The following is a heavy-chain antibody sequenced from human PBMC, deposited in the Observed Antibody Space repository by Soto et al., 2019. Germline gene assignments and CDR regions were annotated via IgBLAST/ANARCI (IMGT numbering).Heavy chain of an antibody. CDR1: GGSFSGPN. CDR2: INHSGST. J-gene: IGHJ5*02. CDR3: ARGWGFGFDP. D-gene: IGHD3-10*01. Sequence: QVQLQQWGAGLLKPSETLSLACGVYGGSFSGPNWSWIRQPPGKGLEWIGEINHSGSTNYNPSLKSRVTISIDMSKNQYSLKVTSVTAADTAVYYYARGWGFGFDPWGQGILVTVSS. V-gene: IGHV4-34*01.